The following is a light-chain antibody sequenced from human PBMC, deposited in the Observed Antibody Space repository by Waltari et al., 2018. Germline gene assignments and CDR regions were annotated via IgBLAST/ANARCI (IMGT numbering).Light chain of an antibody. CDR2: GAS. J-gene: IGKJ5*01. V-gene: IGKV3-15*01. Sequence: ETVMTKSPATMSVSPGERVTLSCRASQSVSSDLAWYHQKPGQAPRLLIYGASTRATDIPARFSGRGSGTEFTLTVSSLQSEDFGVYYCQQYNKWPPITFGQGTRLEI. CDR1: QSVSSD. CDR3: QQYNKWPPIT.